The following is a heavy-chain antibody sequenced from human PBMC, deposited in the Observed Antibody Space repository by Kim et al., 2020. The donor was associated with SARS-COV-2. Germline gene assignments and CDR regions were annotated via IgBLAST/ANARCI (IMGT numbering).Heavy chain of an antibody. D-gene: IGHD5-18*01. CDR2: IYYSGST. J-gene: IGHJ2*01. Sequence: SETLSLTCTVSGGSISSSSYYWGWIRQPPGKGLEWIGSIYYSGSTYYNPSLKSRVTISVDTSKNQFSLKLSSVTAADTAVYYCARDGGYSYGGPLLHRYYWYFDLWGRGTLVTVSS. CDR3: ARDGGYSYGGPLLHRYYWYFDL. V-gene: IGHV4-39*07. CDR1: GGSISSSSYY.